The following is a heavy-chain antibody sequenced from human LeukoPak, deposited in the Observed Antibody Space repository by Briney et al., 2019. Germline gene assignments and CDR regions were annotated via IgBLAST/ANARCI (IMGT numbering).Heavy chain of an antibody. Sequence: PGGSLRLSCAASGFTFSSYAMNWGRQAPGKGLEWVAIISSDGSNKYYVESVRGRFTISRDNSKNTLYLQMNSLKAEDTAVFYCAKDRGASSSSGDFDIWGQGTMVTVSS. CDR1: GFTFSSYA. V-gene: IGHV3-30*04. CDR2: ISSDGSNK. D-gene: IGHD6-6*01. J-gene: IGHJ3*02. CDR3: AKDRGASSSSGDFDI.